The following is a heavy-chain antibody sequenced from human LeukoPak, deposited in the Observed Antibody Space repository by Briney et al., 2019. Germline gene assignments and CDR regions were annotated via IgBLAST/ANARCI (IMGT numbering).Heavy chain of an antibody. Sequence: PSETLSLTCTASGGSISSYYWSWIRQPPGKGLEWIGYIHDSGSTNYNPSLKSRVTISVDTSKNRFSLKLSSVTAADTAVYYCARDRREQYCSGGSCYSALGFFDYWGQGTLVTVSS. D-gene: IGHD2-15*01. CDR2: IHDSGST. CDR3: ARDRREQYCSGGSCYSALGFFDY. V-gene: IGHV4-59*01. J-gene: IGHJ4*02. CDR1: GGSISSYY.